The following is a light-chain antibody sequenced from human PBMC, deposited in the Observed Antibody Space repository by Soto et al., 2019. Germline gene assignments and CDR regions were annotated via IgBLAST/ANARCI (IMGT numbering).Light chain of an antibody. CDR3: CSYAGSYTPLYV. V-gene: IGLV2-11*01. J-gene: IGLJ1*01. Sequence: QSVLTQPRSVSGSPGQSATISCTGTSSDVGGYNYVSWYQQHPGKAPKLMIYDVSKRPSGVPDRFSGSKSGNTASLTISGLQAEDEADYYCCSYAGSYTPLYVFGTGTKVTVL. CDR1: SSDVGGYNY. CDR2: DVS.